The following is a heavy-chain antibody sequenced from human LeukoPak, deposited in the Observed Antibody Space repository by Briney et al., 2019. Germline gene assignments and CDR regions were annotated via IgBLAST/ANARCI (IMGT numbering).Heavy chain of an antibody. D-gene: IGHD3-22*01. CDR3: AREVGSGYYDSSGSAGY. J-gene: IGHJ4*02. CDR2: ISSSSSYI. V-gene: IGHV3-21*01. CDR1: GFTFSSYW. Sequence: GGSLRLSCAASGFTFSSYWMSWVRQAPGKGLEWVSSISSSSSYIYYADSVKGRFTISRDNAKNSLYLQMNSLRAEDTAVYYCAREVGSGYYDSSGSAGYWGQGTLVTASS.